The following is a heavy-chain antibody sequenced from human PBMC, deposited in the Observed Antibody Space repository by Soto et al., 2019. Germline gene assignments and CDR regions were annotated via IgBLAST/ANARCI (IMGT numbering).Heavy chain of an antibody. CDR2: ISGSGGST. Sequence: EVQLLESGGGLVQPGGSLRLSCAASGFTFNSYAMSWVRQAPGKGLEWVSAISGSGGSTYYADSVKGRFTISRDNSKNTLYLQMNSLRAEDTAVYYCAKQNGYGGNTELENWGQVTLVTVSS. CDR1: GFTFNSYA. V-gene: IGHV3-23*01. D-gene: IGHD2-15*01. CDR3: AKQNGYGGNTELEN. J-gene: IGHJ4*02.